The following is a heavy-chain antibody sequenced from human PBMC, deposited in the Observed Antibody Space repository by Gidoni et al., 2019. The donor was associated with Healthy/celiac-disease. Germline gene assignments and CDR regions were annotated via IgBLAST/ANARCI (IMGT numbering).Heavy chain of an antibody. CDR3: ARGSFIAARNYYYYGMDV. V-gene: IGHV4-31*03. J-gene: IGHJ6*02. CDR1: GGSISSGGYY. CDR2: SYYSGST. D-gene: IGHD6-6*01. Sequence: QVQLQESGPGLVKPSQTLSLTCTVSGGSISSGGYYWSWIRQHPGKGLEWIGYSYYSGSTYYNPSLKSRVTISADTSKNQFSLKLSSVTAADTAVYYCARGSFIAARNYYYYGMDVWGQGTTVTVSS.